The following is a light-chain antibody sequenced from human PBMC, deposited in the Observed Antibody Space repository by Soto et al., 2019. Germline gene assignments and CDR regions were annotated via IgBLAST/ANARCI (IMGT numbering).Light chain of an antibody. CDR1: QSISFY. J-gene: IGKJ1*01. CDR3: QQDYSTPWT. V-gene: IGKV1-39*01. CDR2: AAS. Sequence: DIQMTQAPCSLAASAGDRVTITCRASQSISFYLHWYQQKPGKAPKLLIYAASNLHSEIPSRFSASGSGTDFTLTLNSLQHEDFATYYCQQDYSTPWTFGQGTKVDIK.